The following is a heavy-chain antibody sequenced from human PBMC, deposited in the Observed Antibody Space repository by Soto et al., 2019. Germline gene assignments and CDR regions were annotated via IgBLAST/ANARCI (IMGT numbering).Heavy chain of an antibody. J-gene: IGHJ5*02. CDR1: GGSISSSSYY. D-gene: IGHD2-2*01. CDR3: ARPRIPAAINWFDP. CDR2: IYYSGST. Sequence: SSETLSLTCTVSGGSISSSSYYWGWIRQPPGKGLEWIGSIYYSGSTYYNPSLKSRVTISVDTSKNQFSLKLSSVTAADTAVYYCARPRIPAAINWFDPWGQGTLVTVSS. V-gene: IGHV4-39*01.